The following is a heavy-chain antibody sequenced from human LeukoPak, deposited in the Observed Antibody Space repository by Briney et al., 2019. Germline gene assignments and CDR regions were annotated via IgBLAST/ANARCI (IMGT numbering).Heavy chain of an antibody. J-gene: IGHJ4*02. Sequence: GASVKVSCKASGYTFTSYGISWVQQAPGQGLEWMGWISAYNGNTNYAQKLQGRVTMTTDTSTSTAYMELRSLRSDDTAVYYCARGRRLVGATTGSYFDYWGQGTLVTVSS. CDR2: ISAYNGNT. CDR1: GYTFTSYG. CDR3: ARGRRLVGATTGSYFDY. D-gene: IGHD1-26*01. V-gene: IGHV1-18*01.